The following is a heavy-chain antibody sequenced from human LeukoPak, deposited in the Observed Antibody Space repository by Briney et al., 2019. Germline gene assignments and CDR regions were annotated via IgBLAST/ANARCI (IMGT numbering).Heavy chain of an antibody. D-gene: IGHD7-27*01. CDR2: ISHSGGGT. V-gene: IGHV3-23*01. CDR1: GFTFSSYA. Sequence: PGGSLRLSCAASGFTFSSYAMTWVRQAPGKGLDWVSGISHSGGGTYYADSVKGRFTISRDNAKNSLYLQMNSLRAEDTAVYYCARVPGAFDIWGQGTMVTVSS. CDR3: ARVPGAFDI. J-gene: IGHJ3*02.